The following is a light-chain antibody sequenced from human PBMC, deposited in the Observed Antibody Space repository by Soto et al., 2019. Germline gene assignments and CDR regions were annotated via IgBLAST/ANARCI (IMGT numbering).Light chain of an antibody. J-gene: IGKJ5*01. CDR1: QDVGDN. Sequence: IEMTQTPATLSVSPGERATLSCRASQDVGDNLAWYQQRPGQAPRLLIYGASIRATGIPARFSGRGSGTEFTLSISGLLSEDSAVYYCQQYNEWPPKYTFGQGTRLEIK. V-gene: IGKV3D-15*01. CDR3: QQYNEWPPKYT. CDR2: GAS.